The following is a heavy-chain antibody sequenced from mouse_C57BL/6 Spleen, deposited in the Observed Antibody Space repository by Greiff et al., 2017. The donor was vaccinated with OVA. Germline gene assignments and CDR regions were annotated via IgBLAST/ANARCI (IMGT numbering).Heavy chain of an antibody. Sequence: VQLQQPGTELVKPGASVKLSCKASGYTFTSYWMHWVKQRPGQGLEWIGNINPSNGGTNYNEKFKSKATLTVDKSSSTAYMQLSSLTSEDSAVYYYARRSGSSLYWYFDVWGTGTTVTVSS. D-gene: IGHD1-1*01. J-gene: IGHJ1*03. CDR2: INPSNGGT. V-gene: IGHV1-53*01. CDR3: ARRSGSSLYWYFDV. CDR1: GYTFTSYW.